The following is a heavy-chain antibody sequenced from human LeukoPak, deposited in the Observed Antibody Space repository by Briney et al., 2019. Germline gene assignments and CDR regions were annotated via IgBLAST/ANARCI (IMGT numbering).Heavy chain of an antibody. CDR2: IYSGGST. CDR3: ARVGDAYDFGY. D-gene: IGHD5-24*01. CDR1: GFTVTGNY. V-gene: IGHV3-53*01. J-gene: IGHJ4*02. Sequence: GGSLRLSCAASGFTVTGNYMSCVRPAPGRGVEWVSVIYSGGSTYYADSVKGRFTISRDNSKSTLYLQMNSLRAEDTAVYYCARVGDAYDFGYWGQGTLVTVSS.